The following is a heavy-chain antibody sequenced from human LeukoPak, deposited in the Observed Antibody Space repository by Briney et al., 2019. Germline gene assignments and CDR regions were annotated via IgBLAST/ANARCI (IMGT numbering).Heavy chain of an antibody. CDR3: ARIGYSSSSEDY. CDR2: IKEDGSVK. D-gene: IGHD6-6*01. Sequence: PGGSLRLSCAASGFTFSRYWMRWVRQAPGKGLEWVANIKEDGSVKYYADSVKGRFTISRDNAKNSVYLQMNNLRAEDTAMYYCARIGYSSSSEDYWGQGTLVTVSS. V-gene: IGHV3-7*01. J-gene: IGHJ4*02. CDR1: GFTFSRYW.